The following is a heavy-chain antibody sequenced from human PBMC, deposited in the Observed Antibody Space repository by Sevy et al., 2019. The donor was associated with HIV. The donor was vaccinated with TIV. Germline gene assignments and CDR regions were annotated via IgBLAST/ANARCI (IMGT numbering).Heavy chain of an antibody. J-gene: IGHJ4*02. CDR1: GFTFSSYW. Sequence: GGSLRLSCAASGFTFSSYWMHWVHQAPGKGLVWVSRINSDGSSTSYADSVKGRFTISRDNAKNTLYLQMNSLRAEDTAVYYCARGGYSGYRVDYWGQGTLVTVSS. V-gene: IGHV3-74*01. D-gene: IGHD5-12*01. CDR3: ARGGYSGYRVDY. CDR2: INSDGSST.